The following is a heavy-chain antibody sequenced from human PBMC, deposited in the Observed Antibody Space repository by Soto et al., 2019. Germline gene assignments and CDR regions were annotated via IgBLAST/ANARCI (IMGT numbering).Heavy chain of an antibody. J-gene: IGHJ4*02. D-gene: IGHD4-4*01. CDR2: INIGGDTT. V-gene: IGHV3-23*01. Sequence: PGGSLRLSCGVSGFTFSNYAMSWVRQAPGKGLEWVSAINIGGDTTYYADSVKGRFTMSRDNSKNTLYLQMNSLRAEDTAVYYCARDRDGYNNHDYWGQGTLVTVSS. CDR1: GFTFSNYA. CDR3: ARDRDGYNNHDY.